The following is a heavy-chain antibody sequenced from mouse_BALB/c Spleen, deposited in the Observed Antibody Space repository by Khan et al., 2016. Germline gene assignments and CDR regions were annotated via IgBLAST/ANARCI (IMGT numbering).Heavy chain of an antibody. CDR1: GYTFTSYW. CDR3: ASYYGISNYYFDY. V-gene: IGHV1-87*01. D-gene: IGHD1-1*01. CDR2: IYPGDGDT. Sequence: QVRLQQVGAELARPGASVKLSCKASGYTFTSYWMQWVKQRPGQGLEWIGAIYPGDGDTRYTQKYKGKATLTADTSSRTAYMQLSSLASEDSAVYYSASYYGISNYYFDYWGQGTTLTVSS. J-gene: IGHJ2*01.